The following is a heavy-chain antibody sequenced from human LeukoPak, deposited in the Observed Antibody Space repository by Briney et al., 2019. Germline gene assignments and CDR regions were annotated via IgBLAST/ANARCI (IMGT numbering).Heavy chain of an antibody. CDR2: INPNSGGT. CDR3: AAIVVVPAAPGDY. CDR1: GYTFTSYA. J-gene: IGHJ4*02. V-gene: IGHV1-2*02. D-gene: IGHD2-2*01. Sequence: ASVKVSCKASGYTFTSYAMNWVRQAPGQGLEWMGWINPNSGGTNYAQKFQGRVTMTRDTSISTAYMELSRLRSDDTAVYYCAAIVVVPAAPGDYWGQGTLVTVSS.